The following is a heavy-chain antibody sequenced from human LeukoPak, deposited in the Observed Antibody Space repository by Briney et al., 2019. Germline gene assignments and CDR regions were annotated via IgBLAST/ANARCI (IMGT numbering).Heavy chain of an antibody. V-gene: IGHV1-24*01. CDR2: FDPEDGET. Sequence: PGGSLRLSCAASGFTFSSYGMHWVRQAPGKGLEWMGGFDPEDGETIYAQKFQGRVTMTEDTSTDTAYMELSSLRSEDTAVYYCATGYSGSDAFDIWGQGTMVTVSS. CDR1: GFTFSSYG. J-gene: IGHJ3*02. D-gene: IGHD5-12*01. CDR3: ATGYSGSDAFDI.